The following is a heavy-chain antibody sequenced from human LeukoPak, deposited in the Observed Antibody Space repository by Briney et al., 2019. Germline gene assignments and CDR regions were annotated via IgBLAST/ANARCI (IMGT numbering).Heavy chain of an antibody. D-gene: IGHD5-18*01. Sequence: GGSLRLSCAASGFTFNIYAMSWVRQAPGKGLEWVSGISGRGDGISYADSVKGRFTISRDNSKNTLHLQMNSLRAEDTAVYYCARDQYSYAHAAHWGQGTLVTVSS. CDR2: ISGRGDGI. J-gene: IGHJ4*02. CDR3: ARDQYSYAHAAH. CDR1: GFTFNIYA. V-gene: IGHV3-23*01.